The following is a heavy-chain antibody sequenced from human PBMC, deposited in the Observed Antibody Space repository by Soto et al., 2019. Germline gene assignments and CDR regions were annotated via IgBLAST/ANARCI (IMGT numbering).Heavy chain of an antibody. CDR2: IWYDGSKK. CDR3: GGGRGGTDGDYGGEDH. D-gene: IGHD4-17*01. CDR1: GFTFSSYG. V-gene: IGHV3-33*01. Sequence: QVQLVESGGGVVQPGRSLRLSCAASGFTFSSYGMHWVRQAPGEGLEWVAIIWYDGSKKYSADSVKGRFTVSRDNSKNTRYLEMGNLGGGDTGRYYCGGGRGGTDGDYGGEDHWGQGTLVTVSS. J-gene: IGHJ4*02.